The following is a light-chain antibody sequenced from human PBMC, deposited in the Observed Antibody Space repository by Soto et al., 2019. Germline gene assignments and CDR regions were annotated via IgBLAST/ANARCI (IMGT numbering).Light chain of an antibody. CDR2: RIS. Sequence: EIVLTQSPDLRSLSTGETASLSCRCSQTVGASLAWYQQKPGQSPRLVLYRISTRATGIPARLSGSGSGTDFTLTISRLEPEDFAVYYCQQYGSSPPITFGQGTRLEI. J-gene: IGKJ5*01. CDR1: QTVGAS. V-gene: IGKV3-20*01. CDR3: QQYGSSPPIT.